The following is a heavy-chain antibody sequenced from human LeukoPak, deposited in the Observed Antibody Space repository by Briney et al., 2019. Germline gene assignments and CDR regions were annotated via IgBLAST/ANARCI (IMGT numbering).Heavy chain of an antibody. Sequence: GGSLRLSCAASGFTFSSNYMSWVRQAPGKGLEWVSVIYSGGSTNYADSVKGRFTISIHNSKNTLYLQMNRLRDEDTAVYYCAKDLVYTSGSRDAFDIWGQGTMVTVSS. J-gene: IGHJ3*02. V-gene: IGHV3-53*04. CDR1: GFTFSSNY. CDR3: AKDLVYTSGSRDAFDI. CDR2: IYSGGST. D-gene: IGHD3-10*01.